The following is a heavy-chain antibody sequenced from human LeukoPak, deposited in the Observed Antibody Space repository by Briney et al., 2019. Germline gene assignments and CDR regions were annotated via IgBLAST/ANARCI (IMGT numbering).Heavy chain of an antibody. Sequence: GGTLRLSCAASGFTFSSYGMSWVRQAPGKGLEWVSAISGSGGSTYYADSVKGRFTISRDNSKNTLYLQMKSLRAEDTAVYYCARDHTTGYSLDPWGQGTLVTVSS. J-gene: IGHJ5*02. CDR1: GFTFSSYG. CDR3: ARDHTTGYSLDP. CDR2: ISGSGGST. D-gene: IGHD3-9*01. V-gene: IGHV3-23*01.